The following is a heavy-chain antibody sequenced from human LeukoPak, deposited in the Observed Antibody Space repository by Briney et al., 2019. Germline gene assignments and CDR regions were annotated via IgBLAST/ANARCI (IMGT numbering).Heavy chain of an antibody. CDR1: GYSFTSYW. CDR2: IYPGDSDT. J-gene: IGHJ4*02. Sequence: GESLKISCKGSGYSFTSYWICWVRQMPGKGLEWMGIIYPGDSDTRYSPSFQGQVTISADKSISTAYLQWSSLKASDTAMYYCARQGKQQLVTLDYWGQGTLVTVSS. CDR3: ARQGKQQLVTLDY. V-gene: IGHV5-51*01. D-gene: IGHD6-13*01.